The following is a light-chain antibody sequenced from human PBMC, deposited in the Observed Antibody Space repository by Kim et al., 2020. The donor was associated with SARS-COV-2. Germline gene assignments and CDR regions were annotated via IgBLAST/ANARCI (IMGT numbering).Light chain of an antibody. J-gene: IGKJ1*01. Sequence: ASVEDTITVTCRASQNIGEWMAWYQQKPGKVPKLLISLASDLQSGVPSRFGGSGSGTDFTLTITNLQPEDCATYYCQRYNSYSATFGRGTKVDIK. V-gene: IGKV1-5*03. CDR2: LAS. CDR3: QRYNSYSAT. CDR1: QNIGEW.